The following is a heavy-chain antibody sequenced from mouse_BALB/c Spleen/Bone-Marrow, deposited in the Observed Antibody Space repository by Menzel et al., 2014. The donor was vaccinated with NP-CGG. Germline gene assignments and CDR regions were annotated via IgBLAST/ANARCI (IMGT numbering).Heavy chain of an antibody. CDR1: GYSFTRYF. D-gene: IGHD2-3*01. CDR2: INPYNGDT. J-gene: IGHJ4*01. CDR3: ARGGLLRAMDY. Sequence: EVQLQQSGPELVKPGASVKISCKASGYSFTRYFMNWVMQSHGKSLEWIGRINPYNGDTFYNQKFKGKATLTVDKSSSTAHMVLRSLASEDSAVYYCARGGLLRAMDYWGQGTSVTVSS. V-gene: IGHV1-20*02.